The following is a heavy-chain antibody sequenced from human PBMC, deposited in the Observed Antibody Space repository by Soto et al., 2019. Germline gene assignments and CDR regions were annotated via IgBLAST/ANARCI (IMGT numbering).Heavy chain of an antibody. J-gene: IGHJ4*02. V-gene: IGHV3-23*01. CDR1: GFTFSSHV. Sequence: SVGGLVQPGGSLRLSCAVSGFTFSSHVMSWVRQAPGTGLEWVSAISGTGGTYYADSVKGRFTISRDNSKNALYLQMNNLRDEDTAVYYCAKDRRGAYCSGGICYSPDYWGQGTLVIVSS. D-gene: IGHD2-15*01. CDR2: ISGTGGT. CDR3: AKDRRGAYCSGGICYSPDY.